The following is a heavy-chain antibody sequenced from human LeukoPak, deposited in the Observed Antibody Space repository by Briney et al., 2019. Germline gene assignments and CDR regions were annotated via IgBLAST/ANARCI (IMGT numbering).Heavy chain of an antibody. CDR3: ARGYYSSSRFDS. CDR2: VNSDGSTT. J-gene: IGHJ4*02. Sequence: GGSLRLSCAASGFPFSNYWMHWVRQDPGKGLVWVSRVNSDGSTTNYADSVKGRFTISRDNAENTLYMRMNSLRPEDTAVYYCARGYYSSSRFDSWGQGTLVTVSS. D-gene: IGHD6-13*01. CDR1: GFPFSNYW. V-gene: IGHV3-74*01.